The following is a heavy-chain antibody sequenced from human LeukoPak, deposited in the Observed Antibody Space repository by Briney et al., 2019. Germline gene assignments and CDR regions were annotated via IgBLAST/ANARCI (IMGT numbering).Heavy chain of an antibody. CDR1: VFTFDDYG. Sequence: GGSLRLSCAASVFTFDDYGMSWVRQAPGKGLEWVSGINWNGGSTGYADSVKGRFTISRDNAKNSLYLQMNSLRAEYTALYYXXXXXXXXXTSXXXXLDYWGQGTLVTVSS. D-gene: IGHD2-2*01. V-gene: IGHV3-20*04. CDR2: INWNGGST. CDR3: XXXXXXXXTSXXXXLDY. J-gene: IGHJ4*02.